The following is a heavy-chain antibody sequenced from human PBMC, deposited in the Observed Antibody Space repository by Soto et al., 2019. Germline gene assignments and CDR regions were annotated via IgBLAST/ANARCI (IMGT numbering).Heavy chain of an antibody. CDR2: INPKNGDT. V-gene: IGHV1-2*02. CDR3: ARSTGSYSYYGMDV. CDR1: GYTLTDYY. D-gene: IGHD1-26*01. J-gene: IGHJ6*02. Sequence: ASVKVSCKASGYTLTDYYMHWVRQAPGQGLEWMGWINPKNGDTNSAQKFRGRVTMTRDTSISTAYLELSSLRSDDTAVYYCARSTGSYSYYGMDVWGHGTTVTVSS.